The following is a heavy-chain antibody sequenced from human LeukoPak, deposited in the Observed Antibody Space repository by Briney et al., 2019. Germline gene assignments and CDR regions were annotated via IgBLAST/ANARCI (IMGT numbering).Heavy chain of an antibody. CDR1: GFTFSTSS. V-gene: IGHV3-21*01. CDR3: ARAGITATTGEFGLIDY. CDR2: ISSGSSYI. Sequence: GGSLRLSSAASGFTFSTSSMNWVRQAPGKGLEWVSSISSGSSYIYYADSVKGRFTISRDNAKNSLYLQMNSLRAEDTAVYYCARAGITATTGEFGLIDYWGQGTLVTVSS. J-gene: IGHJ4*02. D-gene: IGHD1-7*01.